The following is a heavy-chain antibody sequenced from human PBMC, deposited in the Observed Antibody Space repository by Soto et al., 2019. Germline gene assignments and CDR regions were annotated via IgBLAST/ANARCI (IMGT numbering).Heavy chain of an antibody. D-gene: IGHD5-12*01. V-gene: IGHV1-69*04. CDR3: ARDSGYDYIDY. J-gene: IGHJ4*02. CDR1: GGTFSSYT. CDR2: IIPILGIA. Sequence: SVKVSCKASGGTFSSYTISWVRQAPGQGLEWMGRIIPILGIANYAQKFQGRVTITADKSTSTAYMELSSLRSEDTAVYYCARDSGYDYIDYWGQGTLVTVSS.